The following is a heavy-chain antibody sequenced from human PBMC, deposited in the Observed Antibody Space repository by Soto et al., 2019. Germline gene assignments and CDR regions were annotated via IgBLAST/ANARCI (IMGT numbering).Heavy chain of an antibody. V-gene: IGHV4-34*01. J-gene: IGHJ6*03. D-gene: IGHD3-10*01. CDR3: ARAVRLRRGYYYYYMDV. CDR2: INHSGST. CDR1: GGSFSGYY. Sequence: SETLSLTCAVYGGSFSGYYWSWIRQPPGKGLEWIGEINHSGSTNYNPSLKSRVTISVDTSKNQFSLKLSSVTAADTAVYYCARAVRLRRGYYYYYMDVWGKGTTVTVSS.